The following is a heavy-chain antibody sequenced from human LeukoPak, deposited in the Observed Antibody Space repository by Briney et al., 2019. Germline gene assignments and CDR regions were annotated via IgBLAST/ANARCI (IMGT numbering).Heavy chain of an antibody. V-gene: IGHV4-59*01. CDR3: ARVDLEQTRRGFAP. CDR2: IVYTGTT. CDR1: GGSINRYY. Sequence: SETLSLTCNVSGGSINRYYWNWIRQPPGKGLEWIGYIVYTGTTHYNPSLRSRVSMSIDTSTNHFSLSLTSVTAADTAVYYCARVDLEQTRRGFAPWGQGALFTVPS. D-gene: IGHD1/OR15-1a*01. J-gene: IGHJ5*02.